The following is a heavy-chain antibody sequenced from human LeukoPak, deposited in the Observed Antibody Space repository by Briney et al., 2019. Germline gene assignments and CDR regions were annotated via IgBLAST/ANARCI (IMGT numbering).Heavy chain of an antibody. J-gene: IGHJ4*02. Sequence: SQTLSLTCTVSGGSISSGSYYWSWIRQPAGKGLEWIGRIYTSGSTNYNPSLKSRVTISVDTSKNQFSLKLSSVTAADTAVYYCARGRGGSGRFDYWGQGTLVTVSS. CDR2: IYTSGST. D-gene: IGHD6-19*01. V-gene: IGHV4-61*02. CDR1: GGSISSGSYY. CDR3: ARGRGGSGRFDY.